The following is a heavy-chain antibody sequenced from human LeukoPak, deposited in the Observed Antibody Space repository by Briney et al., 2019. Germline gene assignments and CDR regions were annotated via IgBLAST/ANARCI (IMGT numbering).Heavy chain of an antibody. CDR1: GVSISSGDYY. Sequence: SETLSLTCTVSGVSISSGDYYWSWIRQPPGKGLEWIAYIYYSGNTYYNPSLKSRVTISVDTSKNQFSLKLSSVTAADTAMYYWARVLTGKSHSFDYWGQGALAPVSS. J-gene: IGHJ4*02. D-gene: IGHD3-9*01. V-gene: IGHV4-30-4*01. CDR3: ARVLTGKSHSFDY. CDR2: IYYSGNT.